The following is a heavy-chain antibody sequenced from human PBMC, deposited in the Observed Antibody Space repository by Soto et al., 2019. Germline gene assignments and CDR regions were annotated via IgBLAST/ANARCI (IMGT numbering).Heavy chain of an antibody. V-gene: IGHV4-31*01. CDR3: ARSSQSWFFDL. CDR2: ISSSGST. D-gene: IGHD4-4*01. Sequence: QVQLQESGPGLLKPSQTLSLACAVSGGSISSGGHYWSWIRQHSEKGLEWIGYISSSGSTYYNPSLKSLVTISVDPSKNQVSLNLNSVTAADTAVYYCARSSQSWFFDLWGRGTLVTVSS. CDR1: GGSISSGGHY. J-gene: IGHJ2*01.